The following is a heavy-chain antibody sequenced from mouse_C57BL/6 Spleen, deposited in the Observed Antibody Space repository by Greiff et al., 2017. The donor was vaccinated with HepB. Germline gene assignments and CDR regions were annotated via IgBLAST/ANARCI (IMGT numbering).Heavy chain of an antibody. J-gene: IGHJ2*01. CDR3: ARHRGYLDY. Sequence: EVQLVESGGGLVQPGGSLKLSCAASGFTFSDYGMAWVRQAPRKGPEWVAFISNLAYSIYYADTVTGRFTISRENAKNTLYLEMSSLRSEDTAMYYCARHRGYLDYWGQGTTLTVSS. CDR2: ISNLAYSI. CDR1: GFTFSDYG. V-gene: IGHV5-15*01.